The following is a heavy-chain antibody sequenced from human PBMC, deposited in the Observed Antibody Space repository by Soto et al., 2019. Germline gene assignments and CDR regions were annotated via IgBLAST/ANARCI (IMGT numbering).Heavy chain of an antibody. D-gene: IGHD2-15*01. Sequence: SETLSLTCTVSGDSVGSRTSYWSWIRQPPGKGXXWXGYXAXXXTXXXNPSLKSRVTLSLDTSKNQFSLRLSSVTAADTALYYCARGWYYFDFWGQGSLVTVSS. J-gene: IGHJ4*02. V-gene: IGHV4-61*01. CDR3: ARGWYYFDF. CDR2: XAXXXTX. CDR1: GDSVGSRTSY.